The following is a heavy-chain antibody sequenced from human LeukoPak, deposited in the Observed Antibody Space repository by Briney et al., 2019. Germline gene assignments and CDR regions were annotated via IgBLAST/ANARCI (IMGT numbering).Heavy chain of an antibody. CDR1: GYSFTSYW. CDR3: ARHLGHYYGSGSYKD. CDR2: IYPGGSDT. J-gene: IGHJ4*02. D-gene: IGHD3-10*01. V-gene: IGHV5-51*01. Sequence: GESLKISCKGSGYSFTSYWIGWVRQMPGKGLEWMGIIYPGGSDTRYSPSFQGQVTISADKSISTAYLQWSSLKASDTAMYYCARHLGHYYGSGSYKDWGQGTLVTVSS.